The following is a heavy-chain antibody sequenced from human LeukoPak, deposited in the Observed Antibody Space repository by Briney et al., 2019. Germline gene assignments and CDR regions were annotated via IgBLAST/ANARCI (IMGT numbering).Heavy chain of an antibody. V-gene: IGHV3-13*01. CDR1: GFTFSSYD. D-gene: IGHD6-19*01. CDR2: IGTAGDT. Sequence: GGSLRLSCAASGFTFSSYDMHWVRQATGKGLEWVSAIGTAGDTYYPGSVKGRFTISRENAKNSLYLQMNSLRAGDTAVYYCARARSYSSGWYFDYWGQGTLVTVSS. J-gene: IGHJ4*02. CDR3: ARARSYSSGWYFDY.